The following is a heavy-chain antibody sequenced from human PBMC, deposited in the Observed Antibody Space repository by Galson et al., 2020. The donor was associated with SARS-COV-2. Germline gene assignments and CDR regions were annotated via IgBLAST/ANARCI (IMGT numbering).Heavy chain of an antibody. J-gene: IGHJ3*02. CDR2: ISYDGYNK. V-gene: IGHV3-30*01. CDR1: GFTFSTYA. D-gene: IGHD3-22*01. CDR3: ARGARRGSGYFSDAFDI. Sequence: GESLKISCAASGFTFSTYAMHWVRQAPGKGLEWVAHISYDGYNKYYADSVRGRFTISRDNSKYTLYLEMNSLRVDDTAIYYCARGARRGSGYFSDAFDIWGQGTMVTVSS.